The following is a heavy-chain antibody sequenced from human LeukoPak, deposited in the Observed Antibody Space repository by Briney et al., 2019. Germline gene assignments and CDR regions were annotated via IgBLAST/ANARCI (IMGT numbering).Heavy chain of an antibody. V-gene: IGHV3-9*01. Sequence: TGGSLRLSCAASGFTFDDYAMHWVRQAPGKGLEWVSGISWNSGSIGYADSVKGRFTISRDNAKNTLYLQMNSLRAEDTAIYYCAKDMGYCSSATCYGLDYWGQGTLVTVSS. CDR1: GFTFDDYA. J-gene: IGHJ4*02. CDR2: ISWNSGSI. CDR3: AKDMGYCSSATCYGLDY. D-gene: IGHD2-2*01.